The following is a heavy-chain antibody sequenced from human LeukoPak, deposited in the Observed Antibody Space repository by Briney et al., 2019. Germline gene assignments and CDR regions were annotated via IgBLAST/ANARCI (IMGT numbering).Heavy chain of an antibody. D-gene: IGHD3-22*01. CDR1: GFTFSTFA. J-gene: IGHJ4*02. CDR3: AKSLEVTSYLIGY. V-gene: IGHV3-23*01. Sequence: GGSLRLSCAASGFTFSTFAMIWVRQPPGKGLEWASTISASGGSTYYADSVKGRFTISRDNSKNTLYLQMNSLRAEDTAVYYCAKSLEVTSYLIGYWGQGTLVTVSS. CDR2: ISASGGST.